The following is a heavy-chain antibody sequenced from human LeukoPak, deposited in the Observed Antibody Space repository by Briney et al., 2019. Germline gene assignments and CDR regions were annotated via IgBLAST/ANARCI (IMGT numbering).Heavy chain of an antibody. CDR3: TRHSGYERD. V-gene: IGHV4-31*03. D-gene: IGHD5-12*01. CDR1: GGSFSTVGDY. CDR2: IYYSGTT. Sequence: SETLSLTCTVSGGSFSTVGDYWSWIRQRPGRSLEWIGYIYYSGTTYYSASLKTRVNISLDMSKNQFSPKLNSVTAADTAVYYCTRHSGYERDWSQGTLVTVSS. J-gene: IGHJ4*02.